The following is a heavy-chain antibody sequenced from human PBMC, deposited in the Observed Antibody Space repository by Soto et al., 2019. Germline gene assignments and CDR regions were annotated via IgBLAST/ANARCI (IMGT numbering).Heavy chain of an antibody. Sequence: LRLSCAASGFTFSSYAMSWVRQAPGKGLEWVSAISDSGDRTYYADSVKGRFTISRDRSKNTVSLQMDSLRAEDTAVYYCAKDRGIIVKAGDAFDVWGQGTKVTVSS. CDR2: ISDSGDRT. CDR1: GFTFSSYA. J-gene: IGHJ3*01. V-gene: IGHV3-23*01. D-gene: IGHD3-16*02. CDR3: AKDRGIIVKAGDAFDV.